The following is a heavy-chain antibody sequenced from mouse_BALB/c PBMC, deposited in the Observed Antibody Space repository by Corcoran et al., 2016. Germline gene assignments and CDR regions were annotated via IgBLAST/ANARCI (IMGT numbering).Heavy chain of an antibody. CDR3: ARSGDGYYAMDY. V-gene: IGHV9-3-1*01. CDR1: GYTFTNYG. CDR2: INTYTGEP. D-gene: IGHD2-3*01. J-gene: IGHJ4*01. Sequence: QSQLVQSGPELKKPGETVKISCKASGYTFTNYGMNWVKQAPGKGLKWMGWINTYTGEPTYADDFKGRFAFSLETSASTAYLQINNLKNEDTATYFCARSGDGYYAMDYWGQGTSVTVSS.